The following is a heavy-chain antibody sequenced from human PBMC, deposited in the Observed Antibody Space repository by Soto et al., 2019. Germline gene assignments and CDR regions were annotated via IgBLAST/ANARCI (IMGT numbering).Heavy chain of an antibody. Sequence: GGSLRLSCAASGFPVSSNYMSWVRQATGKGLEWVSSISSSGSYIDYADSVKGRFTISRDNAKNSLYLEMNSLRTEDTAVYYCARPLWRDDYNWGYFDLWGRGTLVTVSS. V-gene: IGHV3-21*01. J-gene: IGHJ2*01. CDR3: ARPLWRDDYNWGYFDL. CDR2: ISSSGSYI. CDR1: GFPVSSNY. D-gene: IGHD4-4*01.